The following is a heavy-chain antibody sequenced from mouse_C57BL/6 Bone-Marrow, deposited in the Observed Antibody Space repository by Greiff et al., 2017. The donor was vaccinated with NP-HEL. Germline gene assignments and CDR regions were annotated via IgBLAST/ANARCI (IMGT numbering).Heavy chain of an antibody. CDR1: GFTFSDFY. D-gene: IGHD1-2*01. CDR2: SRNKANDYTT. J-gene: IGHJ4*01. V-gene: IGHV7-1*01. Sequence: EVKLVESGGGLVQSGRSLRLSCATSGFTFSDFYMEWVRQAPGKGLEWIAASRNKANDYTTEYSASVKGRFIVSRDTSQSILYLQMNALRAEDTAIYYCARDITTAPYYAMDYWGQGTSVTVSS. CDR3: ARDITTAPYYAMDY.